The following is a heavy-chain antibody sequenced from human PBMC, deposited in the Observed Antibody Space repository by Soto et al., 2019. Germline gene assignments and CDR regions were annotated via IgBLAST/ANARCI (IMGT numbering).Heavy chain of an antibody. J-gene: IGHJ6*03. V-gene: IGHV1-8*01. D-gene: IGHD2-2*01. CDR3: AGMYCSSTSSYVDYMDV. CDR1: GYTFTSYD. CDR2: MNPNSGNT. Sequence: ASVKVSCKASGYTFTSYDINWVRQATGQGLEWMGWMNPNSGNTGYAQKFQGRVTMTRHTSISKAYMELSSLRSEDTAVYYCAGMYCSSTSSYVDYMDVWGKGTTVTVSS.